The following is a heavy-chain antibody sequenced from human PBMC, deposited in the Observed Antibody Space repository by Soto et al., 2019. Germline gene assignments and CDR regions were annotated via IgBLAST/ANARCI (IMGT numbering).Heavy chain of an antibody. CDR1: GFTFGDYA. V-gene: IGHV3-49*04. CDR2: IRSKAHGGTS. D-gene: IGHD3-22*01. CDR3: SRAPDSSGYYFTPY. J-gene: IGHJ4*02. Sequence: PGGSLRLSCTASGFTFGDYAMSWVRQAPGRGLEWVGFIRSKAHGGTSEYAASVKARFTISRDDSKSIAYLQMNSLKTEDTAVYYCSRAPDSSGYYFTPYWGQGTLVTVSS.